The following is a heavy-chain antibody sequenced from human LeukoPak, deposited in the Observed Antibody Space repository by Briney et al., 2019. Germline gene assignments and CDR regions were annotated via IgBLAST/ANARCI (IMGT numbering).Heavy chain of an antibody. CDR1: GDSISTSKSY. CDR3: ARHGPDYYDSSGYYYFDY. J-gene: IGHJ4*02. V-gene: IGHV4-39*01. CDR2: IYYTGNT. D-gene: IGHD3-22*01. Sequence: SDTLSLTCTVSGDSISTSKSYWGWIRQPPLKGLEWIGSIYYTGNTYYNASLKSRVTISVDTSKNQFSLKLSSVTAADTAVYYCARHGPDYYDSSGYYYFDYWGQGTLVTVSS.